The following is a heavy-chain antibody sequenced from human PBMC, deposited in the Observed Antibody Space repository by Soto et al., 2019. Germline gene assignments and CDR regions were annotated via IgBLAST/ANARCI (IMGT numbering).Heavy chain of an antibody. CDR3: ARNQWELLN. Sequence: GGSLRLSCAASGFTFSSYGMSWVRQAPGKGLEWVSSISGSDGNTYYADYVKGRFTISRDNFKNTLYLQMNSLRAEDTAVYYCARNQWELLNWGQGTLVTVSS. CDR1: GFTFSSYG. V-gene: IGHV3-23*01. D-gene: IGHD1-26*01. J-gene: IGHJ4*02. CDR2: ISGSDGNT.